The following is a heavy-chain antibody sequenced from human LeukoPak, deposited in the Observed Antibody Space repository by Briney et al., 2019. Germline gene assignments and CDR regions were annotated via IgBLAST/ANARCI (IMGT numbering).Heavy chain of an antibody. CDR2: IYTSGST. V-gene: IGHV4-61*02. D-gene: IGHD5-12*01. CDR3: ARGGSWRGYEVMFDY. CDR1: GGSISSSSYY. J-gene: IGHJ4*02. Sequence: PSETLSLTCTVSGGSISSSSYYWSWIRQPAGKGLEWIGRIYTSGSTNYNPSLKSRVTISVDTSKNQFSLKLSSVTAADTAVYYCARGGSWRGYEVMFDYWGQGTLVTVSS.